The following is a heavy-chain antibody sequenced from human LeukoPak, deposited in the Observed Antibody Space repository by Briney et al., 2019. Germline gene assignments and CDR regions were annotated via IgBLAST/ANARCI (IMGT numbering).Heavy chain of an antibody. D-gene: IGHD3-3*01. Sequence: GGSLRLSCAASGFTFSSHWMSWVRQAPGKGLEWVANINQDGSEKYYVDSVEGRFTISRDSVKNSLYLQMTSVRADDTAMYYCVRDDYDFWSGYQRYFEFWGQGTLVTVSS. CDR2: INQDGSEK. J-gene: IGHJ4*02. CDR1: GFTFSSHW. CDR3: VRDDYDFWSGYQRYFEF. V-gene: IGHV3-7*01.